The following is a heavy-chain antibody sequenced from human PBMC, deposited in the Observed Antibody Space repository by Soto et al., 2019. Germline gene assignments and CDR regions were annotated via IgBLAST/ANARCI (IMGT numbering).Heavy chain of an antibody. Sequence: PGGSLRLSCVASGFTFRSFTMNWVCQAPGKGLEWVSTISSNSAYIYYTDALRGRFTISRDNAKNSLHLQMNSLRAEDTAVYYCTRDASRDSSARGWFDPWGPGTLVTVSS. CDR3: TRDASRDSSARGWFDP. CDR2: ISSNSAYI. J-gene: IGHJ5*02. V-gene: IGHV3-21*01. CDR1: GFTFRSFT. D-gene: IGHD6-13*01.